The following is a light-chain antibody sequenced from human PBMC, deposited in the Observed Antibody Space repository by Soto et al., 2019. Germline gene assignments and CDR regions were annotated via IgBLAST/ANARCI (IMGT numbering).Light chain of an antibody. Sequence: VLTQSPGTLSLSPGERATLSCRASQRVSSSFIAWYQQKRGQAPRLLISDTSTRATGTPDRFRGSGSGTEFTLSISRLEPEDFALYYCQHYGRSPPTWTFGQGTKVDIK. CDR1: QRVSSSF. J-gene: IGKJ1*01. V-gene: IGKV3-20*01. CDR2: DTS. CDR3: QHYGRSPPTWT.